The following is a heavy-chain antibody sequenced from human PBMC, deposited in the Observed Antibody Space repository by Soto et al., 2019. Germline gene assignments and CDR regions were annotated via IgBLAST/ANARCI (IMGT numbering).Heavy chain of an antibody. J-gene: IGHJ4*02. V-gene: IGHV4-31*03. CDR3: ARVRGCSGGSCYPWYFDY. D-gene: IGHD2-15*01. CDR2: IYYNGST. Sequence: PSETLSLTCTVSGGSISSGGYYWSWIRQHPGKGLEWIGYIYYNGSTYYNPSLKSRVTISVDTSKNQFSLKLSSVTAADTAVYYCARVRGCSGGSCYPWYFDYWGQGTLVTVSS. CDR1: GGSISSGGYY.